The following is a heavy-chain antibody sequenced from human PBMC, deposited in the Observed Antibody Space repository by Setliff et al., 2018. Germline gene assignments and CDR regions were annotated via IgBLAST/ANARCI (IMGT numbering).Heavy chain of an antibody. Sequence: SETLSLTCTVSGASINSLSWWSGVRQSTGKGLEWIGEIYHHGNDKFYPSVQYSPSLESRVTISRDKSNNQFSLKMTSMTAADTAVYYCAKGSGRYHSDSWGQGIPVTVSS. CDR3: AKGSGRYHSDS. D-gene: IGHD3-3*01. CDR1: GASINSLSW. V-gene: IGHV4-4*02. CDR2: IYHHGND. J-gene: IGHJ4*02.